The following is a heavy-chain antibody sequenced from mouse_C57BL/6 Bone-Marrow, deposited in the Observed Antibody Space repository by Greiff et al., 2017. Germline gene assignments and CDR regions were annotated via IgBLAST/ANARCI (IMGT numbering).Heavy chain of an antibody. CDR1: GYTFTSYG. CDR2: IYPRSGNT. CDR3: ATGYYGDGYYYMDY. V-gene: IGHV1-81*01. Sequence: VQLQESGAELARPGASVKLSCKASGYTFTSYGISWVKQRTGQGLEWIGEIYPRSGNTYYNEKFKGKATLTAAKSSSTAYMELRSLPSEDSAVYYGATGYYGDGYYYMDYWGQGTSVTVSS. D-gene: IGHD1-1*02. J-gene: IGHJ4*01.